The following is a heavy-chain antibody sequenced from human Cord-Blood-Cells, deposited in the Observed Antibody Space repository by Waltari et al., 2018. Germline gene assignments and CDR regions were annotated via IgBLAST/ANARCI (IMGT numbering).Heavy chain of an antibody. V-gene: IGHV3-21*01. CDR3: ATRFLEWLLDAFDI. Sequence: EVQLVESGGGLVKPGGSVRLSCAASGFTFSSSSMNWVRQAPGKGLEWVSSISSSSSYIYYADSVKGRFTISRDNAKNSLYLQMNSLRAEDTAVYYCATRFLEWLLDAFDIWGQGTMVTVSS. CDR1: GFTFSSSS. CDR2: ISSSSSYI. J-gene: IGHJ3*02. D-gene: IGHD3-3*01.